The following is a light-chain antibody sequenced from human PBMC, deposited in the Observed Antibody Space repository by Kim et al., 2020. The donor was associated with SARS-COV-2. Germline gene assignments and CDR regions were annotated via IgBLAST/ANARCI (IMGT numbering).Light chain of an antibody. Sequence: ASVEDRVTITSRESQDIRNDLGWYQQNPGRAPKRLIYGASSLQSGVPSRFSGSGSGTEFTLTISSLQPEDFATYFCLQHNTYPITFGQGTRLEIK. CDR1: QDIRND. CDR3: LQHNTYPIT. V-gene: IGKV1-17*01. CDR2: GAS. J-gene: IGKJ5*01.